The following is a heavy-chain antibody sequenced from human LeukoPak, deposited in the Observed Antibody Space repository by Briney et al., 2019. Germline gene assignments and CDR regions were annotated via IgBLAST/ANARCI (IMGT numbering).Heavy chain of an antibody. J-gene: IGHJ4*02. Sequence: GGSLRLSCAASGFTFSEAWMSWVRQAPGKGLEWVGRIQSITDGGTTDYAAPVKGRFTISRDDSKNTLYLQLNSLKTEGTAMYYCTIDYDYAWGSYRLGYWGQGTLVTVSS. V-gene: IGHV3-15*01. CDR1: GFTFSEAW. D-gene: IGHD3-16*02. CDR3: TIDYDYAWGSYRLGY. CDR2: IQSITDGGTT.